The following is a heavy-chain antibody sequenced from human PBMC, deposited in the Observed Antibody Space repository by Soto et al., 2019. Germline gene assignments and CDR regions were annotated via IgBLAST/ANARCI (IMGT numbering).Heavy chain of an antibody. CDR2: IYSGGST. J-gene: IGHJ6*03. CDR1: GFTVSSNY. V-gene: IGHV3-66*01. CDR3: ARVAPTGYYYYYYTDV. Sequence: GGSLRLSCAASGFTVSSNYMSWVRQAPGKGLEWVSVIYSGGSTYYADSVKGRFTISRDNSKNTLYLQMNSLRAEDTAVYYCARVAPTGYYYYYYTDVWGKGTTVTVSS.